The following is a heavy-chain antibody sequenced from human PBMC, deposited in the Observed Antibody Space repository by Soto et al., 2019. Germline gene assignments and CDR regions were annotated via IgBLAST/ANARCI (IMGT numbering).Heavy chain of an antibody. CDR3: ATSSGYYYDAFDI. CDR2: FDPEDGET. J-gene: IGHJ3*02. D-gene: IGHD3-22*01. V-gene: IGHV1-24*01. CDR1: GYTLTELS. Sequence: GASVKVSCTVSGYTLTELSMHWVRQAPGKGLEWMGGFDPEDGETIYAQKFRGRVTMTEDTSTDTAYMELSSLRSEDTAVYYCATSSGYYYDAFDIWGQGTMVTVSS.